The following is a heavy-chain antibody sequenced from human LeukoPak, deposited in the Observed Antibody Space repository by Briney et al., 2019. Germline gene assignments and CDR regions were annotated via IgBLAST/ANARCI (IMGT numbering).Heavy chain of an antibody. J-gene: IGHJ4*02. D-gene: IGHD1-26*01. CDR2: IYYTGST. CDR1: GASISGGTYY. Sequence: SETLSLTCSVSGASISGGTYYWGWIRQPPGKGLEWIGSIYYTGSTYDNPSLKSRVATSVDTSKNQFSLKLSSVTAADTAVYYCARRGGSGRAFDYWGQGALVTVSS. V-gene: IGHV4-39*01. CDR3: ARRGGSGRAFDY.